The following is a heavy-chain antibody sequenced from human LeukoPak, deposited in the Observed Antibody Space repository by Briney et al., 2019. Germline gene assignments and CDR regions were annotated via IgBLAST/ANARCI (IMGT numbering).Heavy chain of an antibody. CDR2: ISGSGGST. Sequence: PGGSLRLSCAASGFPLSSHAMSWVRQAPGKGLEWVSGISGSGGSTYYADSVKGRFTISRDNSKNTLFLQMNSLRADDTAVYYCAKTYQDIVVVPDAIFDYWGQGTLVSVSS. CDR1: GFPLSSHA. V-gene: IGHV3-23*01. J-gene: IGHJ4*02. D-gene: IGHD2-2*01. CDR3: AKTYQDIVVVPDAIFDY.